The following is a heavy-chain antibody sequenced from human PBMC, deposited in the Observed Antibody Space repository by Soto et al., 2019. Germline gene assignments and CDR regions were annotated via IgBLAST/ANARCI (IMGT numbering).Heavy chain of an antibody. J-gene: IGHJ4*02. CDR3: VRDSYKMSHYGVY. V-gene: IGHV3-21*01. CDR1: GFTFSSYD. Sequence: GSLRLSCAASGFTFSSYDMTWVRQPPGKGLEWVSYISGSNSYIYYADSVKGRFTISRDNAKNSLYLQMNSLRAEDTAMYYCVRDSYKMSHYGVYWGQGTLVTVSS. D-gene: IGHD4-17*01. CDR2: ISGSNSYI.